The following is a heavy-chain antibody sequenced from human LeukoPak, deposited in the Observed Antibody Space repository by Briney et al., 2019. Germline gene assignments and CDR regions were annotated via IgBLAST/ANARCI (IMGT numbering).Heavy chain of an antibody. Sequence: GGSLRLSCAASGFTFSSYWMSWVRQAPGKGLEWVANIKQDGSEKYYVDSVKGRFTISRDNAKNSLYLQMNSLRAEDTAVYYCAREYCSGGSCYSSQNWLDPWGQGTLVTVSS. CDR3: AREYCSGGSCYSSQNWLDP. D-gene: IGHD2-15*01. CDR2: IKQDGSEK. CDR1: GFTFSSYW. V-gene: IGHV3-7*01. J-gene: IGHJ5*02.